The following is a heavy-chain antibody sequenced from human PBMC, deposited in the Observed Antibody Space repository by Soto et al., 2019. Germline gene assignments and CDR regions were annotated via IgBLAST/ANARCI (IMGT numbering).Heavy chain of an antibody. J-gene: IGHJ4*02. Sequence: QVQLQESGPGLVKPSQTLSLTCTVSGGSISSGGYYWSWIRQHPGKGLEWIGYIYYSGSTYYNPDLESRLTIPVQTSKTPFSLKLSSVTAADTAVYYCAREGLVAATTDYRGQGTLVTVSS. CDR3: AREGLVAATTDY. CDR2: IYYSGST. D-gene: IGHD6-25*01. CDR1: GGSISSGGYY. V-gene: IGHV4-31*03.